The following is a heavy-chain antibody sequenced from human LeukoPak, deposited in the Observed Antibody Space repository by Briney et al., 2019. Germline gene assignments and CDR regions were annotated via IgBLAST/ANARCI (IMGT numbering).Heavy chain of an antibody. Sequence: PSETLSLTCAVYGGSLSGYYWSWVRQAPGKGLEWVSAISGSGGSTYYADSVKGRFTISRDNSKNTLYLQMNSLRAEDTAVYYCAKGRPITMVRGVLFDYWGQGTLVTVSS. CDR2: ISGSGGST. D-gene: IGHD3-10*01. V-gene: IGHV3-23*01. CDR1: GGSLSGYY. J-gene: IGHJ4*02. CDR3: AKGRPITMVRGVLFDY.